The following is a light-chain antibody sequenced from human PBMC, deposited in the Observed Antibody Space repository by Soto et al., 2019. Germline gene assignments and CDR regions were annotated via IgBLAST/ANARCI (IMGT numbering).Light chain of an antibody. V-gene: IGKV3-15*01. CDR2: GAS. CDR3: QQYNNWPLWT. CDR1: QSVSST. Sequence: EIVMTQSPATLSVSPGERATLSCRASQSVSSTLAWSQQKPGQAPRLLVYGASTRPTGIPTRFSGSGSGTEFTLTISSLQSEDFAVYYCQQYNNWPLWTFGQGTKVDIK. J-gene: IGKJ1*01.